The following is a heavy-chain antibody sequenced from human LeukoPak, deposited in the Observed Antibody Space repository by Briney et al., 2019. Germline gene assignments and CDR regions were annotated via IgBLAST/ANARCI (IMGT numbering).Heavy chain of an antibody. V-gene: IGHV4-38-2*02. CDR3: ARLVDFPSGYLDY. CDR2: IYHSGST. Sequence: SETLSLTCTVSGYSISSGYYWGWIRQPPGKGLEWIGSIYHSGSTYYNPSLKSRVTISVDTSRNQFSLKLSSVTAADTAVYYCARLVDFPSGYLDYWGQGTLVTVSS. J-gene: IGHJ4*02. CDR1: GYSISSGYY. D-gene: IGHD3-22*01.